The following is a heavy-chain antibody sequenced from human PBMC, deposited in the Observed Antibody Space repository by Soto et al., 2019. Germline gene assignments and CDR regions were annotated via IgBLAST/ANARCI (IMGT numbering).Heavy chain of an antibody. V-gene: IGHV1-3*01. CDR1: GYTFTSYA. D-gene: IGHD5-18*01. J-gene: IGHJ4*02. CDR3: ARGLNGYLHYFDY. CDR2: INAGNGNT. Sequence: GASVKVSCKASGYTFTSYAMHWVRQAPGQRLERMGWINAGNGNTKYSQKFQGRVTITRDTSASTAYMELSSLRSVYTVLYYCARGLNGYLHYFDYWGQGTPVTVSS.